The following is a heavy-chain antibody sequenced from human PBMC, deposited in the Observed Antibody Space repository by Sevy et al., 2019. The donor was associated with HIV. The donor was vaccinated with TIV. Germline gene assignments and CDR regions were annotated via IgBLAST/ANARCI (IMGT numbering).Heavy chain of an antibody. CDR2: VIPIFGTS. J-gene: IGHJ4*02. D-gene: IGHD3-3*01. CDR1: GGTFSSYA. CDR3: ARGRVLEGHSDY. Sequence: ASVKVSCKSSGGTFSSYATSWVRQAPGQGLEWMGGVIPIFGTSNYAQKFQGRVTITADESTSTAYMELSSLRSEDTAVYYCARGRVLEGHSDYWGQGTLVTVSS. V-gene: IGHV1-69*13.